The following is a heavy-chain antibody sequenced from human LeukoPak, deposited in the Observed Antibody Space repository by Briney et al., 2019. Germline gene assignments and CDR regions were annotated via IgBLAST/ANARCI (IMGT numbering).Heavy chain of an antibody. J-gene: IGHJ4*02. CDR2: INNSGST. CDR1: GGSFSGYY. Sequence: SETLSLTCAVYGGSFSGYYWNWIRQPPGKGLEWIGEINNSGSTNYNPSLKSRVTISRDTSKNQFSLKLSSMTAADTAVYYCARGRAFFDWGQGTLVTVSS. CDR3: ARGRAFFD. V-gene: IGHV4-34*01. D-gene: IGHD3-3*02.